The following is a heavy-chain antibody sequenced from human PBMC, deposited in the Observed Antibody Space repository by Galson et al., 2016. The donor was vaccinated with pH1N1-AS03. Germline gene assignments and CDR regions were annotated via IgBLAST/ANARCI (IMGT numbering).Heavy chain of an antibody. CDR2: ISGNGFST. J-gene: IGHJ4*02. Sequence: SLRLSCAVGGFTFSSYAMFWLRQAPGEGLEYVSAISGNGFSTYYANSVKDRSTVSRDNSKNTLYLQMGSLGVEDMAVYYCARGPVSYANYWFPPPDYWGQGTLVTVSS. CDR3: ARGPVSYANYWFPPPDY. D-gene: IGHD4/OR15-4a*01. V-gene: IGHV3-64*01. CDR1: GFTFSSYA.